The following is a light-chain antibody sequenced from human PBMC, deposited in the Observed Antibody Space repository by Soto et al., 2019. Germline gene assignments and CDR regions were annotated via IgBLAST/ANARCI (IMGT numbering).Light chain of an antibody. CDR1: QDIDKY. CDR3: QQYNNWPPWT. J-gene: IGKJ1*01. CDR2: DAS. Sequence: DIQMTQSPSSLSASVGDRVTITCQASQDIDKYLNWYQQKPGKAPKLLIYDASSLESGVPSRFSGSGSGTDFTLTISSLQSEDFAVYYCQQYNNWPPWTFGQGTKVDIK. V-gene: IGKV1-33*01.